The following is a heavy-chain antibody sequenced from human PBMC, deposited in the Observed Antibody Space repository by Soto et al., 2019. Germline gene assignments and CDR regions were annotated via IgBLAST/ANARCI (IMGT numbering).Heavy chain of an antibody. Sequence: QVQLVESGGGVVQPGRSLRLSCAASGFTFSSYAMHWVRQAPGKGLEWVAVISYDGSNKYYADSVMGRFTISRDNSKNTLYLQMNSLRAEDTAVYYCARSASGGDYVYDYYGMDVWRQGTTVTVSS. V-gene: IGHV3-30-3*01. D-gene: IGHD2-21*02. CDR1: GFTFSSYA. J-gene: IGHJ6*02. CDR2: ISYDGSNK. CDR3: ARSASGGDYVYDYYGMDV.